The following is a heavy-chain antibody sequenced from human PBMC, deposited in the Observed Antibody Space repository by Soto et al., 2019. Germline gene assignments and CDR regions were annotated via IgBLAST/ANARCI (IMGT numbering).Heavy chain of an antibody. D-gene: IGHD3-3*01. CDR3: AKGEDFLSGYYLFFDY. CDR2: ISGSGGST. CDR1: GFTFSSYA. J-gene: IGHJ4*02. V-gene: IGHV3-23*01. Sequence: GGSLRLSCAASGFTFSSYAMSWVRQAPGKGLEWVSAISGSGGSTYYADSVKGRFTISRDNSKNTLYLQMNSLRAEDTAVYYCAKGEDFLSGYYLFFDYSGQGTLVTVSS.